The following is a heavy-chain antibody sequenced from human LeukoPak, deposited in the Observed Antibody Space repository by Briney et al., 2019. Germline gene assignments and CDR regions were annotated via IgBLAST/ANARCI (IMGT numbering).Heavy chain of an antibody. V-gene: IGHV4-34*01. CDR1: GGSLSAYY. Sequence: SETLSLTCAVYGGSLSAYYWTWIRQPPGKGLEWIGEINHGGSTNYNPSLKSRVTISVDTSKNQFSLKLSSVTAADTAVYYCARHQRGNSDAFDIWGQGTMVTVSS. CDR2: INHGGST. J-gene: IGHJ3*02. CDR3: ARHQRGNSDAFDI. D-gene: IGHD4-23*01.